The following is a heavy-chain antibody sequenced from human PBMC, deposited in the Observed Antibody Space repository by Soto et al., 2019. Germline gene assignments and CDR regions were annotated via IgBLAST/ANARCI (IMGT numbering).Heavy chain of an antibody. CDR1: GYTFTEFD. J-gene: IGHJ4*02. Sequence: QVLLVQSGADVKKPGASVKVSCKTSGYTFTEFDINWVRQAPGQGLEWMGWMNTNTGNTGYAQKFQCRVNMTRGTSISTASMELRILRSEDTAVDYCARVVRFFGGHAGYWGQGTLVTVAS. CDR2: MNTNTGNT. CDR3: ARVVRFFGGHAGY. D-gene: IGHD3-3*01. V-gene: IGHV1-8*01.